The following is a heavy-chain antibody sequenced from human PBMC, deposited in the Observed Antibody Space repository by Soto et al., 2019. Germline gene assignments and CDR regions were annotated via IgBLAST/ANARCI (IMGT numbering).Heavy chain of an antibody. Sequence: GGSLRLSCAASGFTFSSYAMSWVRQAPGKGLEWASAISGSGGSTYYVDSVKGRFTISRDNSKNTLYLQMNSLRAEDTAVYYCAKYSSGWSFDYWGQGTLVTVSS. CDR2: ISGSGGST. J-gene: IGHJ4*02. V-gene: IGHV3-23*01. CDR3: AKYSSGWSFDY. CDR1: GFTFSSYA. D-gene: IGHD6-19*01.